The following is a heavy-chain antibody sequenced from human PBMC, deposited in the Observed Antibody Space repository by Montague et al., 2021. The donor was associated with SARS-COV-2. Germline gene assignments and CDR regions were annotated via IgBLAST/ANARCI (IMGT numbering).Heavy chain of an antibody. CDR3: ATDIVVHYCYGMDV. CDR2: INYSGST. V-gene: IGHV4-59*01. D-gene: IGHD5-12*01. J-gene: IGHJ6*02. CDR1: GGPTSSYH. Sequence: SETLSLTCTVAGGPTSSYHWRWIRQPPGKGLEWIGYINYSGSTHYNPSLNSRVTISVDTSKNQFSLNLSSVTAADTAVYYCATDIVVHYCYGMDVWGQGTTVTVSS.